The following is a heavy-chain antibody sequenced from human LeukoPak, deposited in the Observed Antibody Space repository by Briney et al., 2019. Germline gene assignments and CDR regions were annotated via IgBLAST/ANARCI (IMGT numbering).Heavy chain of an antibody. V-gene: IGHV1-69*06. D-gene: IGHD6-13*01. CDR1: GGTFSSYA. Sequence: SVKVSCKASGGTFSSYAISWVRQAPGQGLEWMGGIIPIFGTANYAQKFQGRVTITADKSTSTAYMELSSLRPEDTAVYYCAREPDYSSSWYAKWWFDPWGQGTLVTVSS. J-gene: IGHJ5*02. CDR2: IIPIFGTA. CDR3: AREPDYSSSWYAKWWFDP.